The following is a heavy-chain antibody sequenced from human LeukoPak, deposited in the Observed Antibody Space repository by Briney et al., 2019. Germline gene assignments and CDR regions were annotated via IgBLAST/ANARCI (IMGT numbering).Heavy chain of an antibody. CDR1: GFTFSDYA. CDR3: AKDRYSGSYYEVGELGMDV. V-gene: IGHV3-23*01. D-gene: IGHD1-26*01. CDR2: ISGSGGRT. Sequence: GGSLRLSCAASGFTFSDYAMSWVHQAPGKGLEWVSGISGSGGRTYYADSLKGRFTISRDNSKNTLYLQMSSLRAEDTAVYYCAKDRYSGSYYEVGELGMDVWGQGTTVTVSS. J-gene: IGHJ6*02.